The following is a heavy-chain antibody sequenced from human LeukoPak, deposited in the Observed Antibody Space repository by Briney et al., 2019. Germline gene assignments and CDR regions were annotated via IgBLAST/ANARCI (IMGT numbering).Heavy chain of an antibody. V-gene: IGHV1-46*01. CDR1: GYTFTSYY. D-gene: IGHD3-22*01. CDR3: ARDRAPRWYDSSGYYYPGL. CDR2: INPSGGST. Sequence: PEASVKVSCKASGYTFTSYYMHWVRQAPGQGLEWMGIINPSGGSTSYAQKFQGRVTMTRDMSTSTVYMELSSLRSEDTAVYYCARDRAPRWYDSSGYYYPGLWGQGTLVTVSS. J-gene: IGHJ4*02.